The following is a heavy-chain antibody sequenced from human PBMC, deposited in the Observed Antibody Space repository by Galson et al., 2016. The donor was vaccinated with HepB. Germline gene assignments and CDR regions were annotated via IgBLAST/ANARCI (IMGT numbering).Heavy chain of an antibody. CDR2: ISGSGGST. J-gene: IGHJ4*02. V-gene: IGHV3-23*01. Sequence: LRLSCAASGFTFSSYAMTWVRQAPGKGLEWVSAISGSGGSTYYADSVKGRFAVSRDNSKNTLFLRMNSLKADDTAVYYCAKSSAYGTTWFGKIDNWGQGTLVIVSS. D-gene: IGHD3-10*01. CDR1: GFTFSSYA. CDR3: AKSSAYGTTWFGKIDN.